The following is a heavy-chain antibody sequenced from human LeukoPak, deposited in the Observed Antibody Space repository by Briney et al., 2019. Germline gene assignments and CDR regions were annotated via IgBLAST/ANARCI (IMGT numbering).Heavy chain of an antibody. Sequence: PSETLSLTCSVSGGSISSSSYYWGWIRQPPGKGLEWIASTYYSGTTYYNPSLKSRINMSVDTSKNQFSLRLSSVTAADTAIYYCARQGYGYAYGHWGQGTLVTVSS. CDR3: ARQGYGYAYGH. CDR2: TYYSGTT. CDR1: GGSISSSSYY. J-gene: IGHJ4*02. V-gene: IGHV4-39*01. D-gene: IGHD5-18*01.